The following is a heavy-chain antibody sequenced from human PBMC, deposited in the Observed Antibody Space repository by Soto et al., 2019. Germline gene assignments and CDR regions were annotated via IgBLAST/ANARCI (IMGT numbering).Heavy chain of an antibody. D-gene: IGHD1-1*01. CDR3: AREIQRYFDY. V-gene: IGHV4-4*07. CDR2: IYTSGST. J-gene: IGHJ4*02. Sequence: SISGGSISSYYWSWIRQPAGKGLEWIGRIYTSGSTNHNPSLKSRVTMSVDTSKNQFSLKLSSVTAADTAVYYCAREIQRYFDYWGQGTLVTVSS. CDR1: GGSISSYY.